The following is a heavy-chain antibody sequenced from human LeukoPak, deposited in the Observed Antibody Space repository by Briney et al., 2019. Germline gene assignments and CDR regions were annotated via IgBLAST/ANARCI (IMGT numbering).Heavy chain of an antibody. D-gene: IGHD2-21*01. CDR3: ARDDWGPGDY. Sequence: PGGSLRPSCAASGFTFSGHWMSWVRQAPGKGLEWVANIKQDGSEKYYVDSVKGRFIISRDNAKNSLYLQMNSLRAEDTAVYYCARDDWGPGDYWGQGTLVTVSS. CDR2: IKQDGSEK. CDR1: GFTFSGHW. J-gene: IGHJ4*02. V-gene: IGHV3-7*01.